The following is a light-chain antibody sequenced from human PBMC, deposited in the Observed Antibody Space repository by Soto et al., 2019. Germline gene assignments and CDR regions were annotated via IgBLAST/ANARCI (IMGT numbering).Light chain of an antibody. V-gene: IGKV3-20*01. J-gene: IGKJ4*01. CDR2: GTS. CDR1: QSVSSNY. Sequence: EIVLTQSPGTLSLSPGERATLSCRASQSVSSNYFAWYQQKPGQAPRLLIYGTSSRATGIPDRFSGSGSGTEFTLNISRLEPEDFAVYYCQQYGGSPPVTFGGGSKVEIK. CDR3: QQYGGSPPVT.